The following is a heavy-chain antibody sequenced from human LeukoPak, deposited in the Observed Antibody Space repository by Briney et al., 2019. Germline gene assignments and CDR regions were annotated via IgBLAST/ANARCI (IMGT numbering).Heavy chain of an antibody. J-gene: IGHJ4*01. CDR1: GFTFSNYA. CDR2: INGRGDST. V-gene: IGHV3-23*01. D-gene: IGHD4/OR15-4a*01. Sequence: GGSLRLSCTTSGFTFSNYAMSWVRQAPGKGLEWVSGINGRGDSTVYADAVKGRFTISRDNFKSTLYLQTNSLRVEDTAGYYCAKDQGSGHGAYTWGTFDFWGLETLVTVSS. CDR3: AKDQGSGHGAYTWGTFDF.